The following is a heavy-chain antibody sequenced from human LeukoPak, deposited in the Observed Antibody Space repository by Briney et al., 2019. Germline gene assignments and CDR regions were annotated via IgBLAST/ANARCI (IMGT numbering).Heavy chain of an antibody. Sequence: PSETLSLTCAVYGGSFSGYYWSCIRQPPGKGLEWIGEINHSGSTNYNPSLKSRVTISVDTSKNQFSLKLSSVTAADTAVYYCARESGGIAALYYYYYMDVWGKGTTVTVSS. CDR1: GGSFSGYY. D-gene: IGHD6-6*01. CDR3: ARESGGIAALYYYYYMDV. V-gene: IGHV4-34*01. CDR2: INHSGST. J-gene: IGHJ6*03.